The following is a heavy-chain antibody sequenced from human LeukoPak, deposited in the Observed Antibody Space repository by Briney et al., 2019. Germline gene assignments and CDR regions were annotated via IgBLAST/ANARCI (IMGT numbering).Heavy chain of an antibody. J-gene: IGHJ5*02. CDR3: TKEGLPSGSSWSAWFDP. D-gene: IGHD3-10*01. CDR2: IANDGKTT. Sequence: GGSLRLSCVASGFTFSIYGMHWVRQAPGKGLEWVAVIANDGKTTYYADSVKGRFTISRDNSKNTLYLQMNSLRAEDTAVYYCTKEGLPSGSSWSAWFDPWGQGTLVTVSS. CDR1: GFTFSIYG. V-gene: IGHV3-30*18.